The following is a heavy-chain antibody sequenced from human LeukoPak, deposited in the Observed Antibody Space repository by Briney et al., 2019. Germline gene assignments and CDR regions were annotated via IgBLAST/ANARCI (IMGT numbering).Heavy chain of an antibody. V-gene: IGHV4-61*02. CDR1: GGSICSGSYY. Sequence: KTSQTLSLTCAVSGGSICSGSYYWTGIRQPPGKGVEWIVRISSSGRTTYTPSLKTRVTRSVDTSQIQFSLKLSSVTAADTAVYYCARKRPADYDILTGYLRGAFDIWGQGTMVTVSS. CDR3: ARKRPADYDILTGYLRGAFDI. CDR2: ISSSGRT. J-gene: IGHJ3*02. D-gene: IGHD3-9*01.